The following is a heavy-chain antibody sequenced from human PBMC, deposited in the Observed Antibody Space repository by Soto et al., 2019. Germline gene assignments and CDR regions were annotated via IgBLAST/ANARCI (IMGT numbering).Heavy chain of an antibody. CDR1: GFTFSSYG. Sequence: GGSLRLSCAASGFTFSSYGIHWVRQAPGKGLEWVSSIDRRSDIYYADSVKGRFTISRDNAKNSASLQMNSLRAEDTAVYYCASEQNAWRLAYGLHVCGHGNTVIV. CDR3: ASEQNAWRLAYGLHV. V-gene: IGHV3-21*01. D-gene: IGHD2-2*01. CDR2: IDRRSDI. J-gene: IGHJ6*02.